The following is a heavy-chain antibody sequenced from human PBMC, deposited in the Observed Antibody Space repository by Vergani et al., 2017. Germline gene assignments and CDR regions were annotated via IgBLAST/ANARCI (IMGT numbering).Heavy chain of an antibody. V-gene: IGHV3-66*02. J-gene: IGHJ6*02. CDR1: GFTVSSNY. D-gene: IGHD4-17*01. CDR2: IYSGGST. Sequence: EVQLVESGGGLVQPGGSLRLSCAASGFTVSSNYMSWVRQAPGKGLEWVSVIYSGGSTYYADSVKGRFTISRDNSKNTLYLQMNSLRAEDTAVYYCARDPVTTDYYYGMDVWGQGTTVTVSS. CDR3: ARDPVTTDYYYGMDV.